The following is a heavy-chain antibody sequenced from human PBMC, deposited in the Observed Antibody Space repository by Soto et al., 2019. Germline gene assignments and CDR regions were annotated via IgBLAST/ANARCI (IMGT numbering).Heavy chain of an antibody. CDR3: ASSYSNYALIDYYYYGMDV. Sequence: ASVKVSCTASGYTFTSYAMHWVRQAHGQRLEWMGWINAGNGNTKYSQKFQGRVTITRDTSASTAYMELSSLRSEDTAVYYCASSYSNYALIDYYYYGMDVWGQGTTVTVS. D-gene: IGHD4-4*01. J-gene: IGHJ6*02. V-gene: IGHV1-3*01. CDR2: INAGNGNT. CDR1: GYTFTSYA.